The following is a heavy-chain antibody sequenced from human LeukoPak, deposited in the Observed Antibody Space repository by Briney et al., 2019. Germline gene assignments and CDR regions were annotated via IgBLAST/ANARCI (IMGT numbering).Heavy chain of an antibody. D-gene: IGHD5-18*01. CDR3: AREGDTAMVVAYYFDY. J-gene: IGHJ4*02. CDR2: ISSSSSYI. Sequence: GGSLRLSCAASGFTFSSYSMNWVRQAPGKGLEWVSSISSSSSYIYYANSVKGRFTISRDNAKNSLYLQMNSLRAEDTAVYYCAREGDTAMVVAYYFDYWGQGTLVTVSS. CDR1: GFTFSSYS. V-gene: IGHV3-21*01.